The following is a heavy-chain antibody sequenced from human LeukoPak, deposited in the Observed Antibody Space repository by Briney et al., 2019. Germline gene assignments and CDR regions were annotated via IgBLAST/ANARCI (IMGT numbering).Heavy chain of an antibody. CDR1: GVSISIYY. V-gene: IGHV4-59*01. CDR2: IYNSEST. CDR3: ARVKGSNWFDP. D-gene: IGHD6-6*01. J-gene: IGHJ5*02. Sequence: SETLSLTCTVSGVSISIYYWSWIRQPPGKGLEWIGYIYNSESTYYNPSLKSRVTISLDTSKNQFSLRLNSVTAADTAVYYCARVKGSNWFDPWGQGTLVSVSS.